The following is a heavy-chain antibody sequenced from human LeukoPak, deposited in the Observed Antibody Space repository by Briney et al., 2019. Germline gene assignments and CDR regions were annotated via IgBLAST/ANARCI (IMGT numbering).Heavy chain of an antibody. D-gene: IGHD2-15*01. J-gene: IGHJ4*02. V-gene: IGHV1-69*04. Sequence: ASVKVSCKASGGTFISYAISWVRQAPGQGLEWMGRIIPILGIANYAQKFQGRVTITADKSTSTAYMELSSLRSEDTAVYYCARAPGYCSGGSCSLYFDYWGQGTLVTVSS. CDR1: GGTFISYA. CDR2: IIPILGIA. CDR3: ARAPGYCSGGSCSLYFDY.